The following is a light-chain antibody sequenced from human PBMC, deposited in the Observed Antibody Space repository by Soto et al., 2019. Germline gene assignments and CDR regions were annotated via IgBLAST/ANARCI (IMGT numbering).Light chain of an antibody. CDR1: QSVSTK. CDR2: GAS. V-gene: IGKV3-15*01. J-gene: IGKJ1*01. Sequence: EIVMTQSPATLSVSPGERATLSCRASQSVSTKLAWYQQKPGQGPRLLIYGASSRATGVPARLSGSGSGTEFTLPISSLQSAAFAVYYCQHSSTSLWTFGQGTKVEIK. CDR3: QHSSTSLWT.